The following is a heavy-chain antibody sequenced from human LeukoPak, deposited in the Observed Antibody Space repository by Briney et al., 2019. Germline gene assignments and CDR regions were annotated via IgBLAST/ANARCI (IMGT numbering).Heavy chain of an antibody. Sequence: SETLSLTCTVSGGSISRGGYYWSWIRQHPGKGLEWIGYIYYSGSTYYHPSLKSRVTISVDTSKNQFSLKLSSVTAADTAVYYCARDISAARDAFDIWGQGTMVTVSS. CDR2: IYYSGST. J-gene: IGHJ3*02. V-gene: IGHV4-31*03. CDR1: GGSISRGGYY. CDR3: ARDISAARDAFDI. D-gene: IGHD5-18*01.